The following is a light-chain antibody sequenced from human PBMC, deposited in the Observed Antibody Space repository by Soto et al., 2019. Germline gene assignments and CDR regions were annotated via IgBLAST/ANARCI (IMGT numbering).Light chain of an antibody. CDR3: QQYNNWPRT. Sequence: EIVMTQSPATLSVSPGERATLSCRASQSVSSTLAWYQQKPGQAPRLLLYGASTRATGIPARFSGSGSGTEFTLTISSLQSEEFAVYYCQQYNNWPRTFGQGTKVEIK. CDR1: QSVSST. CDR2: GAS. V-gene: IGKV3-15*01. J-gene: IGKJ1*01.